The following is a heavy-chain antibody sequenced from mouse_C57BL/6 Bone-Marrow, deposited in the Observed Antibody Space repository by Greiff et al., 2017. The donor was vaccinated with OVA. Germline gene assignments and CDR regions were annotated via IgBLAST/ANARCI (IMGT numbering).Heavy chain of an antibody. Sequence: VHLVESGPGLVAPSQSLSITCTVSGFSLTSYGVHWVRQPPGKGLEWLVVIWSDGSTNYNSALKSRLSISKDNSKSQVFLKMNSLQTDDTAMYYCARHADYYGSSYFDYWGQGTTLTVSS. CDR1: GFSLTSYG. V-gene: IGHV2-6-1*01. CDR3: ARHADYYGSSYFDY. J-gene: IGHJ2*01. CDR2: IWSDGST. D-gene: IGHD1-1*01.